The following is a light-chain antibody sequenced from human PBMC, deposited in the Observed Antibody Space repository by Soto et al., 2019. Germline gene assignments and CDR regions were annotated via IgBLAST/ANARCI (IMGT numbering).Light chain of an antibody. V-gene: IGKV3-15*01. Sequence: DIVMTQSPAILSVSPGERATLSCRASQSVSSYLAWYQQKPGQAPRLLIYGASTRATSFPARFSGSGSGTDFTLTISSLQSEDFAVYYCQQYNNWPWTFGQGTKV. CDR2: GAS. J-gene: IGKJ1*01. CDR3: QQYNNWPWT. CDR1: QSVSSY.